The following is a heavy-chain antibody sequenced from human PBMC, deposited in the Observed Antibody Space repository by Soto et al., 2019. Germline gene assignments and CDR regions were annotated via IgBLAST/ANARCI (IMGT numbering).Heavy chain of an antibody. V-gene: IGHV1-2*02. Sequence: ASVKVSCKASGYTFTGYYMHWVRQAPGQGLEWMGWINPNSGGTNYAQKFQGRVTMTRDTSISTAYMELSRLRSDDTAVYYCAREYYDSSGYYQTSTLDIWGQGTMVTVSS. J-gene: IGHJ3*02. CDR2: INPNSGGT. CDR3: AREYYDSSGYYQTSTLDI. CDR1: GYTFTGYY. D-gene: IGHD3-22*01.